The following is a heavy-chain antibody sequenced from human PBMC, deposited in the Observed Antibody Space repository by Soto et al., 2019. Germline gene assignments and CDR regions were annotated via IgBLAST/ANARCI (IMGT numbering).Heavy chain of an antibody. V-gene: IGHV3-30*18. CDR3: AKTYPTDSSGYYRQGWTLDY. Sequence: GGSLRLSCAASGFTFSSYGMHWVRQAPGKGLEWVAVISYDGSNKYYADSVKGRFTISRDNSKNTLYLQMNSLRAEDTAVYYCAKTYPTDSSGYYRQGWTLDYWGQGTLVTVSS. CDR1: GFTFSSYG. J-gene: IGHJ4*02. D-gene: IGHD3-22*01. CDR2: ISYDGSNK.